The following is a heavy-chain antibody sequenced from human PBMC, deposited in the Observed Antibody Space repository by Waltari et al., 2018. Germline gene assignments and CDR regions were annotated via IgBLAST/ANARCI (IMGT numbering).Heavy chain of an antibody. D-gene: IGHD6-13*01. CDR1: GFPFSAST. CDR3: TGGAVTGTDF. CDR2: IRSKPNNYAT. J-gene: IGHJ4*02. Sequence: EVQVVESGGGLVQPGGSLNLSCATSGFPFSASTIHWVRQTSGKGLEWIGRIRSKPNNYATRYTASVEGRFTISRDDSENTAYLQMSSLMTEDTAVYYCTGGAVTGTDFWGQGTLVTVSS. V-gene: IGHV3-73*01.